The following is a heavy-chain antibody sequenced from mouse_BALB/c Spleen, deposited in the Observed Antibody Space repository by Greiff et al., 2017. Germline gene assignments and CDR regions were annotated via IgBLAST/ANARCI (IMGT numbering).Heavy chain of an antibody. V-gene: IGHV3-2*02. CDR3: ARPHYYGFAMDY. CDR1: GYSITSDYA. D-gene: IGHD1-2*01. J-gene: IGHJ4*01. Sequence: EVLLVESGPGLVKPSQSLSLTCTVTGYSITSDYAWNWIRQFPGNKLEWMGYISYSGSTSYNPSLKSRISITRDTSKNQFFLQLNSVTTEDTATYYCARPHYYGFAMDYWGQGTSVTVSS. CDR2: ISYSGST.